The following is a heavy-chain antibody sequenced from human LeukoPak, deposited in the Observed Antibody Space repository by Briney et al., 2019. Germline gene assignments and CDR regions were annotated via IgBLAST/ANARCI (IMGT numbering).Heavy chain of an antibody. V-gene: IGHV1-69*13. CDR2: IIPIFGTA. J-gene: IGHJ4*02. D-gene: IGHD1-26*01. Sequence: ASVKVSCKASGGTFSSYAISWVRQAPGQGLEWMGGIIPIFGTANYAQKFQGGVTITADESTSTAYMELSSLRSEDTAVYYCARDSGSYGTFDYWGQGTLVTVSS. CDR1: GGTFSSYA. CDR3: ARDSGSYGTFDY.